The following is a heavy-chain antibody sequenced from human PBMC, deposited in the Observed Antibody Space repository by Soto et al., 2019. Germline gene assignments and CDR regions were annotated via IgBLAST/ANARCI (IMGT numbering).Heavy chain of an antibody. CDR1: GYTFTSYG. D-gene: IGHD3-16*01. V-gene: IGHV1-18*01. CDR2: ISAYNSNT. CDR3: ARGLYTIEQPGFDY. Sequence: ASVKVSCKASGYTFTSYGISWVRQAPGQGHEWMGWISAYNSNTNYAQKLQGRVTMTTDTSTSTAYMELRSLRSDDTAVYYCARGLYTIEQPGFDYWGQGTLVTVSS. J-gene: IGHJ4*02.